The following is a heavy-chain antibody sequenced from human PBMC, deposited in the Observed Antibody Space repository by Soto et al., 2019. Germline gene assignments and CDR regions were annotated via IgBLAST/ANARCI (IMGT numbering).Heavy chain of an antibody. J-gene: IGHJ4*02. CDR2: IYYSGCT. Sequence: PSETLSLTCTVAGGSISSYYCSWIRQPPGKGLEWIGHIYYSGCTNYNPSLKSRVTISVDTSKNQFSLKLSSVTAADTAMYYCARAGAATLSDYWGQGTLVTVSS. CDR3: ARAGAATLSDY. D-gene: IGHD2-15*01. CDR1: GGSISSYY. V-gene: IGHV4-59*01.